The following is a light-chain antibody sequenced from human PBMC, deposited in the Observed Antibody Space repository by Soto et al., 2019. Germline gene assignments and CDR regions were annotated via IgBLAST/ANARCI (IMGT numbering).Light chain of an antibody. CDR3: QVWDSGSAHVV. Sequence: SYELTQPPSVSVAPGKTASISCGGNNIGSKGVHWYQQKPGQAPVLVIYSDTDLPPVIPERFSGSNSANLATLTISRVEALDEAVYYLQVWDSGSAHVVFGGGTKLTVL. CDR1: NIGSKG. V-gene: IGLV3-21*04. CDR2: SDT. J-gene: IGLJ2*01.